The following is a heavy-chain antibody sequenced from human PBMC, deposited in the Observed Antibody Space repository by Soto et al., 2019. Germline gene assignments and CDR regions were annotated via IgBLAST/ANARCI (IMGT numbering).Heavy chain of an antibody. CDR3: AKYGGYSYGPPDYYYYGMDV. J-gene: IGHJ6*02. CDR1: GFTFSSYA. Sequence: GSLRLSCAASGFTFSSYAMSWVRQAPGKGLEWVSAISGSGGSTYYADSVKGRFTISRDNSKNTLYLQMNSLRAEDTAVYYCAKYGGYSYGPPDYYYYGMDVWGQGTTVTVSS. D-gene: IGHD5-18*01. CDR2: ISGSGGST. V-gene: IGHV3-23*01.